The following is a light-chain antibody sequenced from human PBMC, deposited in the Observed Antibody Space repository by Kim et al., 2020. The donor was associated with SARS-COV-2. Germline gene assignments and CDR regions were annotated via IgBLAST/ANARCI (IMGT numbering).Light chain of an antibody. V-gene: IGLV3-21*04. Sequence: SYELTQPPSVSVAPGKTARITCGGNNIGSKSVHWYQQKPGQAPVLVIYSDSDRPSGIPERFSGSNSGNTATLTISRVEAGDEADYYCQVWDSSSDHRVFGGGTQLTVL. J-gene: IGLJ3*02. CDR1: NIGSKS. CDR3: QVWDSSSDHRV. CDR2: SDS.